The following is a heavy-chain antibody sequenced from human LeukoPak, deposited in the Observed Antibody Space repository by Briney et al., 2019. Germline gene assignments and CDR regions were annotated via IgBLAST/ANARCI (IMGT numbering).Heavy chain of an antibody. CDR2: ISGSGGST. V-gene: IGHV3-23*01. J-gene: IGHJ4*02. CDR3: ANSPDGAFDY. CDR1: GFTFSSYA. Sequence: GGSLRLSCAASGFTFSSYAMSWVRQAPGKGLEWVSAISGSGGSTYYADSVKGRFTISRDNSKNTLYLHMNSLRAEDTAVYYSANSPDGAFDYWGQGTLVTVSS.